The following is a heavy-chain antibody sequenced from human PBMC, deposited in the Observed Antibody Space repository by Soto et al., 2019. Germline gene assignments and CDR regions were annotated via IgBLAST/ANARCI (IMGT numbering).Heavy chain of an antibody. Sequence: QVQLVESGGGVVQPGRSLRLSCAASGFTFSSYAMHWVRQAPGKGLEWVAVISYDGSNKYYADSVKGRFTISRDNSKNTLYLKMNSLRAEDTAVYYCARAPLLYYYYGMDVWGQGTTVTVSS. D-gene: IGHD2-21*01. CDR2: ISYDGSNK. J-gene: IGHJ6*02. CDR3: ARAPLLYYYYGMDV. CDR1: GFTFSSYA. V-gene: IGHV3-30-3*01.